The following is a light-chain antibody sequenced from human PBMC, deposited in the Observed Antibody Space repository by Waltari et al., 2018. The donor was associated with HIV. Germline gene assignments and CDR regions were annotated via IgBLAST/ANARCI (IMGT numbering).Light chain of an antibody. V-gene: IGLV8-61*01. CDR3: VLYMGSGISV. CDR2: NTN. J-gene: IGLJ3*02. Sequence: QTVVTQGPSFSVSPGGTVTLTCGLSSGSVSTSYYPSWYQQTPGQAPRTLIYNTNPRSSGVPDRVSGSILGNKAALTIAGAQADDESDYYCVLYMGSGISVFGGGTKLTVL. CDR1: SGSVSTSYY.